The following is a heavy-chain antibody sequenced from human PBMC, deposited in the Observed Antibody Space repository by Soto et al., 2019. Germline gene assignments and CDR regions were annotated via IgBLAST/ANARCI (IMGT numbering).Heavy chain of an antibody. CDR1: GFCLDDYT. V-gene: IGHV3-9*01. CDR2: ITLNSNTR. CDR3: VKGRRRTGHEMDV. J-gene: IGHJ6*02. Sequence: EVQLVESGGDLLQPGGSLRLSCAGFGFCLDDYTMHWVRQAPGKGLEWVSGITLNSNTRTYAASVRGRFTVSKDSAKNSLYLEMHSLRIEDTALYYCVKGRRRTGHEMDVWGQGTAVSVSS.